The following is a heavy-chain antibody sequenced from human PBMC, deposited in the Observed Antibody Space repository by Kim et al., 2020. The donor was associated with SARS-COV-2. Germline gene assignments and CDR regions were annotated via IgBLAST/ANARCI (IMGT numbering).Heavy chain of an antibody. D-gene: IGHD3-22*01. CDR3: ARAGVYYYDSSGVSLPFDY. Sequence: ASVKVSCKASGYTFTSYDINWVRQATGQGLEWMGWMNPNSGNTGYAQKFQGRVTMTRNTSISTAYMELRSLRSEDTAVYYCARAGVYYYDSSGVSLPFDYWGQGTLVTVSS. V-gene: IGHV1-8*01. J-gene: IGHJ4*02. CDR1: GYTFTSYD. CDR2: MNPNSGNT.